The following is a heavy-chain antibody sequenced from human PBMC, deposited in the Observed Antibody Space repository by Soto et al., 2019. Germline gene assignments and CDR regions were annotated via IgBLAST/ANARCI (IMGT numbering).Heavy chain of an antibody. Sequence: GGSLRLSCAASRFTFGSYAMSWVRQAPGKGLEWVSLINGYGGSTNYADSVKGRFTISRDNSKNMLYLQMNSQRAEDTAVYYCAKGRANTVFGVDTLFDYWGQGALVTVAS. J-gene: IGHJ4*02. V-gene: IGHV3-23*01. CDR2: INGYGGST. CDR3: AKGRANTVFGVDTLFDY. D-gene: IGHD3-3*01. CDR1: RFTFGSYA.